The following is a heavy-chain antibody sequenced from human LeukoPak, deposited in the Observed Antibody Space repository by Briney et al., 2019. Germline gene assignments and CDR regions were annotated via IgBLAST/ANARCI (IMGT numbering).Heavy chain of an antibody. CDR2: INHSGST. Sequence: SETLSLTCTVSGGSFSGYYWSWIRQPPGKGLEWIGEINHSGSTNYNPSLKSRVTISVDTSKNQFSLRLSSVTAADTAVYYCARVLEGSSGQHWYFDLWGRGTLVTVSS. CDR1: GGSFSGYY. J-gene: IGHJ2*01. V-gene: IGHV4-34*01. CDR3: ARVLEGSSGQHWYFDL. D-gene: IGHD6-19*01.